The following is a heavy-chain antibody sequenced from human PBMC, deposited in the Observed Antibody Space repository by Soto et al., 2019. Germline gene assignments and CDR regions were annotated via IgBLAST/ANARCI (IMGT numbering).Heavy chain of an antibody. Sequence: SETLSLTCTVSGGSVSSGSYYWSWIRQPPGKGLEWIGYIYYSGSTNYNPSLKSRVTISVDTSKNQFSLKLSSVTAADTAVYYCARGTPYCTNGVCYMGSYYYYGMDVWGQGTTVTVSS. J-gene: IGHJ6*02. CDR2: IYYSGST. V-gene: IGHV4-61*01. CDR3: ARGTPYCTNGVCYMGSYYYYGMDV. CDR1: GGSVSSGSYY. D-gene: IGHD2-8*01.